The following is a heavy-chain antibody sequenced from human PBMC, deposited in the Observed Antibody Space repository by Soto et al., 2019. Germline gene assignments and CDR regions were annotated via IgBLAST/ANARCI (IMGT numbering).Heavy chain of an antibody. CDR2: IKSKTDGGTT. CDR1: GFTFSNAW. Sequence: GGSLRLSCAASGFTFSNAWMSWVRQAPGKGLEWVGRIKSKTDGGTTDYAAPVKGRFTISRDDSKNTLYLQMNSLKTEDTAVYYCTTEIMDQGREFDYWGQGTLVTVSS. CDR3: TTEIMDQGREFDY. V-gene: IGHV3-15*01. J-gene: IGHJ4*02. D-gene: IGHD2-8*01.